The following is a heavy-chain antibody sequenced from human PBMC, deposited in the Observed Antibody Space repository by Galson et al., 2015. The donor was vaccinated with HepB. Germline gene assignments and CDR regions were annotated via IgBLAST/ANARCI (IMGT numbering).Heavy chain of an antibody. J-gene: IGHJ4*02. D-gene: IGHD3-22*01. Sequence: SLRLSCAASGFIFSIYGMHWVRQAPGKGLEWVAVISHDGSNNYYADSVQGRITISRYYSKNTLYLQMNSLRAEDTALYYCAKDYYDTSATVIDCWGQATLVTVSS. V-gene: IGHV3-30*18. CDR1: GFIFSIYG. CDR2: ISHDGSNN. CDR3: AKDYYDTSATVIDC.